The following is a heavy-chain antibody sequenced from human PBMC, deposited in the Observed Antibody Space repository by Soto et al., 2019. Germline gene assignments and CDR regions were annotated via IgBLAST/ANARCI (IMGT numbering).Heavy chain of an antibody. CDR3: ARVGGYSSSSVGWFDP. V-gene: IGHV3-30-3*01. J-gene: IGHJ5*02. CDR2: ISYDGSNK. CDR1: GFTFSSYA. Sequence: QVQLVESGGGVVQPGRSLRLSCAASGFTFSSYAMHWVRQAPGKGLEWVAVISYDGSNKYYADSVKGRFTISRDNSKNTLYLQMNSLRAEDTAVYYCARVGGYSSSSVGWFDPWGQGTLVNVSS. D-gene: IGHD6-6*01.